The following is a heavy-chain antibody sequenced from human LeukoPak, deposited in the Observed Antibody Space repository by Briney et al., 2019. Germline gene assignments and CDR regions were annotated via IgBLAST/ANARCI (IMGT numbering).Heavy chain of an antibody. Sequence: GSLRLSCVASGFTFSSNGMHWVRQAPGKGLEWVTFIQYDGSKKYYADSVKGRFTISRDNSKNTLYLEMNSLRAEDTAVYYCAKDIGSYYDYWGQGILVTVSS. CDR2: IQYDGSKK. V-gene: IGHV3-30*02. CDR3: AKDIGSYYDY. CDR1: GFTFSSNG. D-gene: IGHD3-10*01. J-gene: IGHJ4*02.